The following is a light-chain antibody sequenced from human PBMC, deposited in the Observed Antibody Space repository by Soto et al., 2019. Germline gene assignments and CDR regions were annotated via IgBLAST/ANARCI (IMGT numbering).Light chain of an antibody. CDR3: QQYVTSSPRT. V-gene: IGKV3-20*01. CDR1: QSISDT. CDR2: GIS. Sequence: EIVLTQSPATLSVSPGGRATLSSRASQSISDTLAWYQQKPGQAPRLLMYGISRRATGIPDRFSGSGSGTDFTLTITRLEPEDFAVYYCQQYVTSSPRTFGQGTK. J-gene: IGKJ1*01.